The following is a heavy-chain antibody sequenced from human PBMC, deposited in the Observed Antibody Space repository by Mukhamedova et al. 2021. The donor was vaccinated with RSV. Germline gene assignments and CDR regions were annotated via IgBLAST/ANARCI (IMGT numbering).Heavy chain of an antibody. CDR2: SSYI. J-gene: IGHJ5*02. Sequence: SSYIYYADSVKGRFTISRDNAKNSLYLQMNSLRAEDTAVYYCARGSDPWGQGTLVTVSS. V-gene: IGHV3-21*01. CDR3: ARGSDP.